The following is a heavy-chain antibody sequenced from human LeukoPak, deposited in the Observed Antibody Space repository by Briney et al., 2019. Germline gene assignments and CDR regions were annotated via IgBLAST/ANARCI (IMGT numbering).Heavy chain of an antibody. CDR1: GGSISSSSYY. CDR3: ARDGSGYDTDY. J-gene: IGHJ4*02. Sequence: SETLSLTCTVSGGSISSSSYYWGWIRQPPGKGLEWIGSIYYSGSTYYNPSLKSRVTISVDTSKNQFSLKLSSVTAADTAVYYCARDGSGYDTDYWGQGTLVTVSS. V-gene: IGHV4-39*07. D-gene: IGHD5-12*01. CDR2: IYYSGST.